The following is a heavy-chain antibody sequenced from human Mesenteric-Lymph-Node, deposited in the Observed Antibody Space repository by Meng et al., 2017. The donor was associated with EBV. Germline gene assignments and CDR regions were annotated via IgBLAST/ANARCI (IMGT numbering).Heavy chain of an antibody. D-gene: IGHD2-2*01. CDR2: INYRGST. Sequence: QWQVQEWGAGLLKPSETLSLTCAVYGGSFSGYYWTWIRQPPGKGLEWVGEINYRGSTNYNPSLKSRVTISVGTSKSQLYLKLSSVTAADTAVYYCARGVNPAYWGQGTLVTVSS. V-gene: IGHV4-34*01. CDR1: GGSFSGYY. CDR3: ARGVNPAY. J-gene: IGHJ4*02.